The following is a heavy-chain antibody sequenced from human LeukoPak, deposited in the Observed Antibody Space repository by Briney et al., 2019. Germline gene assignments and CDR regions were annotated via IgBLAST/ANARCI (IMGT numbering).Heavy chain of an antibody. CDR2: IIPIFGTA. CDR3: ARDPLLSRGSSYAVY. V-gene: IGHV1-69*13. J-gene: IGHJ4*02. D-gene: IGHD6-19*01. CDR1: GGTFSSYA. Sequence: ASVKVSCKAPGGTFSSYAISWVRQAPGQGLEWMGGIIPIFGTANYAQKFQGRVTITADESTSTAYMELSSLRSEDTAVYYCARDPLLSRGSSYAVYWGQGTLVTVSS.